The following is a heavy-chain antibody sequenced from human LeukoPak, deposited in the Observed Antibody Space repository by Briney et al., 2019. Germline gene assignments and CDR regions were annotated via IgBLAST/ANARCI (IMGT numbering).Heavy chain of an antibody. J-gene: IGHJ4*02. V-gene: IGHV3-21*01. CDR3: ARGSSGSYYTLFDY. CDR2: ITSSSTYI. Sequence: GGSLRLSCAASGFTFSSYSMNWVRQAPGKGLEWVSSITSSSTYIYYADSMKGRSTISRDNAKNSLYLQMDSLRAEDTAVYYCARGSSGSYYTLFDYWGQGTLVTVSS. CDR1: GFTFSSYS. D-gene: IGHD1-26*01.